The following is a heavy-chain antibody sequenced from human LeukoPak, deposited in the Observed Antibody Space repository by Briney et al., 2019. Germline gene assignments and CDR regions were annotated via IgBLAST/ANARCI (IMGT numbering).Heavy chain of an antibody. CDR1: GFTFSSYG. CDR3: ARALEGETVTSGEDY. J-gene: IGHJ4*02. D-gene: IGHD4-11*01. Sequence: GRSLRLSCAASGFTFSSYGMHWVRQAPGKGLEWVAVISYDGSNKYYADSVKGRFTISRDNSKNTLYLQMNSLRAEDTAVYYCARALEGETVTSGEDYWGQGTLVTVSS. CDR2: ISYDGSNK. V-gene: IGHV3-30*03.